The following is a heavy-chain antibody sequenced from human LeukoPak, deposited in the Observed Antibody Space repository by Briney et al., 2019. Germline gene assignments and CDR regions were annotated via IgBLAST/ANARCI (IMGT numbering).Heavy chain of an antibody. CDR2: INPNSGGT. CDR3: ARGSYDYVWGSYRSEGYFDY. CDR1: GYTFTGYY. V-gene: IGHV1-2*02. J-gene: IGHJ4*02. Sequence: ASVKVSCKASGYTFTGYYMHWVRQAPGQGLEWMGWINPNSGGTNYAQKFQGRVTITRDTSISTAYMELSRLRSDDTAVYYCARGSYDYVWGSYRSEGYFDYWGQGTLVTVSS. D-gene: IGHD3-16*02.